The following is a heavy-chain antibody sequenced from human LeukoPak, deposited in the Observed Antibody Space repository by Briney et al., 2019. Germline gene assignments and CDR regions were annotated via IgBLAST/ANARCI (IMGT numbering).Heavy chain of an antibody. CDR2: INGNGSSI. J-gene: IGHJ5*02. D-gene: IGHD2-2*01. CDR1: GFTFRNYW. CDR3: ARGRDIEVVSAAVSWFDP. V-gene: IGHV3-74*01. Sequence: GGALSLSCAASGFTFRNYWMHWVRPAPGQGLVWVSRINGNGSSITYADSVKGRFTISRDNAENTLYLQMNSLTAEDTAVYYCARGRDIEVVSAAVSWFDPWGQGTLVTVSS.